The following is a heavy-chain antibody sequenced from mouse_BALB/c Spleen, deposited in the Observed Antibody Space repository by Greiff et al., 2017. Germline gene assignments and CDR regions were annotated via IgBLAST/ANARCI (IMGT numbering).Heavy chain of an antibody. CDR3: ASTVVPSYYAMDY. CDR2: INPSSGYT. J-gene: IGHJ4*01. CDR1: GYTFTSYT. D-gene: IGHD1-1*01. V-gene: IGHV1-4*01. Sequence: VQLQQSGAELARPGASVKMSCKASGYTFTSYTMHWVKQRPGQGLEWIGYINPSSGYTNYNQKFKDKATLTADKSSSTAYMQLSSLTSEDSAVYYCASTVVPSYYAMDYWGQGTSVTVSS.